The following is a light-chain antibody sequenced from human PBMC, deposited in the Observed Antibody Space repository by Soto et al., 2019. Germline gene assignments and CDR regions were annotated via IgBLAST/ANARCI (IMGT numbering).Light chain of an antibody. J-gene: IGKJ1*01. CDR3: QQYDSSPWT. V-gene: IGKV3-20*01. Sequence: ETVLTQSPGTLSLSPGERATLSCRASQDIRSNYLACYRQTPGQAPRLLISGASKRASGIADRFSGSGSGTDFTLIISRLEPEDFALYYCQQYDSSPWTFGQGTKVEIK. CDR2: GAS. CDR1: QDIRSNY.